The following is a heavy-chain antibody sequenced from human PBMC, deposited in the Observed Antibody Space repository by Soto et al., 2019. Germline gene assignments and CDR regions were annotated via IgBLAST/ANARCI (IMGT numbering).Heavy chain of an antibody. Sequence: EFLKISCKGSGYNFAGYWIAWVRQIPGKGLELMGIIYPSDSDTRYRPSFQGQVTISADKSISSAYLQWSSLRASDTAMYYCARGGVSTRTFDYWGQGTPVTVS. V-gene: IGHV5-51*01. D-gene: IGHD3-3*01. J-gene: IGHJ4*02. CDR2: IYPSDSDT. CDR3: ARGGVSTRTFDY. CDR1: GYNFAGYW.